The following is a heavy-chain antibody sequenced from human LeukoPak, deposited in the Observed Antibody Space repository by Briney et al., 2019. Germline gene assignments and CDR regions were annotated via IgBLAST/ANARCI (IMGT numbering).Heavy chain of an antibody. CDR2: VSFDGSNK. Sequence: GGSLRLSCAASGFTFSSYGMHWVRQAPGEGLEWVATVSFDGSNKYYANSVKGRFTISRDNSKNMLYLQMSSLRPGDTAVYYCAKGGTLYVAYDSIDYWGQGALVTVSS. D-gene: IGHD5-12*01. CDR1: GFTFSSYG. V-gene: IGHV3-30*19. CDR3: AKGGTLYVAYDSIDY. J-gene: IGHJ4*02.